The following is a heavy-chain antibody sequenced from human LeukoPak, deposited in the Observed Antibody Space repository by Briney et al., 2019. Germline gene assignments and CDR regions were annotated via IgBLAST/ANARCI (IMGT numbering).Heavy chain of an antibody. CDR3: ARGSFGDLQHRQDY. CDR1: GFTFSSYW. J-gene: IGHJ4*02. Sequence: GGSLRLSCGASGFTFSSYWMSWFRQPPGKGLEWVANTNQDGGDKYYVDSVKGRFTISRDNAKNSLYLQMNSLRVEDTAVYYCARGSFGDLQHRQDYWGQGTLVTVSS. V-gene: IGHV3-7*01. D-gene: IGHD4-17*01. CDR2: TNQDGGDK.